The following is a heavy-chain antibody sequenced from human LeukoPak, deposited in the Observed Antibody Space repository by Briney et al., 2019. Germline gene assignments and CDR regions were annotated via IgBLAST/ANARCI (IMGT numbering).Heavy chain of an antibody. CDR3: ARGPWAVAGLIDY. J-gene: IGHJ4*02. D-gene: IGHD6-19*01. Sequence: PSETLSLTCTVSGGSISSSSYYWSWIRQPPGKGLEWIGEINHSGSTNYNPSLKSRVTISVDTSKNQFSLKLSSVTAADTAVYYCARGPWAVAGLIDYWGQGTLVTVSS. CDR1: GGSISSSSYY. CDR2: INHSGST. V-gene: IGHV4-39*07.